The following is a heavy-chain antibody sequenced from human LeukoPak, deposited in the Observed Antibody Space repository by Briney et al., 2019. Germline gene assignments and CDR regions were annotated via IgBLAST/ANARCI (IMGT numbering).Heavy chain of an antibody. Sequence: SETLSLTCTVSGGSISNNTSYWGWIRQPPGKGLEWIASIYYSGSTYYNPALKSRLTISVDTSNTQFSLKLSSVIATDTAVYYCARHEWIQYYMDVWGKGSTVTVSS. D-gene: IGHD5-18*01. V-gene: IGHV4-39*01. CDR3: ARHEWIQYYMDV. CDR2: IYYSGST. CDR1: GGSISNNTSY. J-gene: IGHJ6*03.